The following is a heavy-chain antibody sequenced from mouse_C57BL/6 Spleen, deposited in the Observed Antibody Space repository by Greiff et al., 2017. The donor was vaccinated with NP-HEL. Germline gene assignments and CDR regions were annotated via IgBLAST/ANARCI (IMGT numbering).Heavy chain of an antibody. CDR1: GYTFTSYW. Sequence: VQLQQSGTVLARPGASVKMSCKTSGYTFTSYWMHWVKQRPGQGLEWIGAIYPGNSDTSYNQKFKGKAKLTAVTSASTAYMELSSLTNEDSAVYYCNYDGVAYWGQGTLVTVSA. D-gene: IGHD2-4*01. V-gene: IGHV1-5*01. CDR3: NYDGVAY. CDR2: IYPGNSDT. J-gene: IGHJ3*01.